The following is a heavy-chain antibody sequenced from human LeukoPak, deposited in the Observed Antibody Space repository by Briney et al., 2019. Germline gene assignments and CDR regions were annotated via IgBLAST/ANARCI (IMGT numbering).Heavy chain of an antibody. J-gene: IGHJ4*02. Sequence: SETLSLTCTVSGGSISSGGYYWSWIRQHPGKGLEWIGYIYYSGSTYYNPSLKSRVTISVDTSKNQFSLKLSSVTAAGTAVYYCARVSDYYDSSGPGHYFDYWCQGTLVTVSS. D-gene: IGHD3-22*01. CDR1: GGSISSGGYY. CDR3: ARVSDYYDSSGPGHYFDY. V-gene: IGHV4-31*03. CDR2: IYYSGST.